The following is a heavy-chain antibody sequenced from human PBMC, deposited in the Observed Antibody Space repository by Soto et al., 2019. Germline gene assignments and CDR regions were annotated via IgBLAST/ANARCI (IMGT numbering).Heavy chain of an antibody. D-gene: IGHD6-19*01. Sequence: ASVKVSCKASGYTFTSYGISWVRQAPGQGLEWMGWISAYNGNTNYAQKLQGRVTMTTDTSTSTAYMELRSLRSDDTAVYYRARDKGYSSGWYFWYFDLWGRGTLVTVSS. V-gene: IGHV1-18*01. J-gene: IGHJ2*01. CDR1: GYTFTSYG. CDR2: ISAYNGNT. CDR3: ARDKGYSSGWYFWYFDL.